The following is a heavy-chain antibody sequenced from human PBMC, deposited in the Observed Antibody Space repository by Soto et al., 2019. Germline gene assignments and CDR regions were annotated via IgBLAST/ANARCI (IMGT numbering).Heavy chain of an antibody. CDR2: ISGGGNDA. Sequence: EVPLLESGGGLVQPGGSLVLSCAASRFTFSSYAMSWVRQATGKGLEWVSSISGGGNDAYYADSVKGRFTISRDNSQNTLYLQMSRLRADDTAVYYCARSLFLASTDTEPFDYWGQGALVTVSS. CDR3: ARSLFLASTDTEPFDY. V-gene: IGHV3-23*01. J-gene: IGHJ4*02. CDR1: RFTFSSYA. D-gene: IGHD3-3*02.